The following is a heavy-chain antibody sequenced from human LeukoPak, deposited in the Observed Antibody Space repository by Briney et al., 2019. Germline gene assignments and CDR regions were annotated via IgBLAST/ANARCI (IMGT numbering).Heavy chain of an antibody. V-gene: IGHV1-69*05. CDR2: IIPIFGTA. D-gene: IGHD3-16*02. CDR3: AIGLRLGELSLYRPFDY. Sequence: ASVEVSCKASGGTFSSYAISWVRQAPGQGLEWMGRIIPIFGTANYAQKFQGRVTITTDESTSTAYMELSSLRSEDTAVYYCAIGLRLGELSLYRPFDYWGQGTLVTVSS. CDR1: GGTFSSYA. J-gene: IGHJ4*02.